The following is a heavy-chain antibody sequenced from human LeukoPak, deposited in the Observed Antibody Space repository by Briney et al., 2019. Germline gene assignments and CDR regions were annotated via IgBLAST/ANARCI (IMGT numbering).Heavy chain of an antibody. CDR2: FNPSGGST. V-gene: IGHV1-46*01. D-gene: IGHD3-9*01. CDR1: GYTFTSYY. CDR3: ARDRSGYDILTGYFSDAFDI. Sequence: ASVKVSCKASGYTFTSYYMHWVRQAPGQGLEWMGIFNPSGGSTSYAQKFQGRVTMTRDTSTSTVYMELSSLTSEDTAVYYCARDRSGYDILTGYFSDAFDIWGQGTMVTVSS. J-gene: IGHJ3*02.